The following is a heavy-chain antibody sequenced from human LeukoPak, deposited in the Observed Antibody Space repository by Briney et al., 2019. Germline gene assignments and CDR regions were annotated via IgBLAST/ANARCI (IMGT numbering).Heavy chain of an antibody. CDR1: GFTFRTYW. J-gene: IGHJ4*02. Sequence: TGGSLRLSCAASGFTFRTYWMHWVRHAPGKGLMWVSRINTEGTSTSYADSVNGRFTISRDNAKNTLYLQMNSLRAEDTAMYYCARDFDRYYFDYWGQGTLVTVSS. CDR2: INTEGTST. CDR3: ARDFDRYYFDY. V-gene: IGHV3-74*01. D-gene: IGHD3-9*01.